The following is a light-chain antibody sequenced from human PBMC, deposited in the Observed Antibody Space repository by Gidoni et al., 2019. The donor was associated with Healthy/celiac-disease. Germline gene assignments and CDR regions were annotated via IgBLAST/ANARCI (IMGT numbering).Light chain of an antibody. CDR1: SSDVGGYNY. Sequence: QSALPQPAAVSGSPAQSITISCTGTSSDVGGYNYVSWYQQHPGKAPKLMIYDVSNRPSGVSNRCSGSKSGNTASLTISGLQAEDEADYYCSSYTSSSTYVFGTGTKVTVL. CDR3: SSYTSSSTYV. V-gene: IGLV2-14*01. J-gene: IGLJ1*01. CDR2: DVS.